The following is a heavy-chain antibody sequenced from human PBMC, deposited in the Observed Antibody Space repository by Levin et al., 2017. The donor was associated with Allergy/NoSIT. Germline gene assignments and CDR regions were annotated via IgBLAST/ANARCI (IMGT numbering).Heavy chain of an antibody. CDR1: GIAFRDYW. V-gene: IGHV3-74*01. Sequence: GGSLRLSCAASGIAFRDYWMHWVRQVPGKGLVWVSRINSDGSSTSYADSLKGRFTISRDNAKNTLYLQMNSLRDEDTAVYFCARGQYSSGWYGYGMNVWGHGTTVTVSS. CDR3: ARGQYSSGWYGYGMNV. D-gene: IGHD6-19*01. J-gene: IGHJ6*02. CDR2: INSDGSST.